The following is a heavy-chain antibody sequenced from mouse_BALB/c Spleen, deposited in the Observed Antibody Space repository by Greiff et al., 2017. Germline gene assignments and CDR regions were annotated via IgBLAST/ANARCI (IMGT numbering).Heavy chain of an antibody. CDR2: IWAGGST. V-gene: IGHV2-9*02. CDR1: GFSLTSYG. CDR3: ARGYYGSSSPFDY. Sequence: QVQLKESGPGLVAPSQSLSITCPVSGFSLTSYGVHWVRQPPGKGLEWLGVIWAGGSTNYNSALMSRLSISKDNSKSQVFLKMNSLQTDDTAMYYCARGYYGSSSPFDYWGQGTTLTVSS. D-gene: IGHD1-1*01. J-gene: IGHJ2*01.